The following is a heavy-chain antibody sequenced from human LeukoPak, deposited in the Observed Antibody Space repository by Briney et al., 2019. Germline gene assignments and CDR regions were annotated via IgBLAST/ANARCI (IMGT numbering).Heavy chain of an antibody. J-gene: IGHJ4*02. CDR3: AKNLYSNGRPVVDY. CDR1: GFTFSSYC. Sequence: PGGSLRLSCAASGFTFSSYCMHRVRQVPGKGLVWVSRIYSDGSIISYADSVKGRFTISRDNAKNTLFLQMDSLRAEDTAVYYCAKNLYSNGRPVVDYWGQGTLVTVSP. V-gene: IGHV3-74*01. D-gene: IGHD6-19*01. CDR2: IYSDGSII.